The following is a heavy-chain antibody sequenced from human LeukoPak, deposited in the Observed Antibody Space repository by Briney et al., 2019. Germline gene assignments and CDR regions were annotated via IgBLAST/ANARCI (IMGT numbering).Heavy chain of an antibody. CDR2: INPSGGST. CDR1: GYTFTSYY. J-gene: IGHJ5*02. Sequence: ASVTVSCKASGYTFTSYYMHWVRQAPGQGLEWMGIINPSGGSTSYAQKFQGRVTMTRDTSTSTVYMELSSLRSEDTAVYYCARDLTMVRVSGWFDPWGQGTLVTVSS. V-gene: IGHV1-46*01. D-gene: IGHD3-10*01. CDR3: ARDLTMVRVSGWFDP.